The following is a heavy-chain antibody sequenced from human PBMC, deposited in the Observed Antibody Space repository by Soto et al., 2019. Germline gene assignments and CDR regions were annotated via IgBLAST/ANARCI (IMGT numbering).Heavy chain of an antibody. D-gene: IGHD5-12*01. CDR2: IGGRGNSA. J-gene: IGHJ3*01. Sequence: GSLRLSCAASGFIFTNYAMNWVRQAPGKGLEWVSVIGGRGNSAYYADSVQGRFTISRDNSKNTLSLQMSSLTADDTAIYYCVREGRGSFDFWGRGTMVTVSS. CDR3: VREGRGSFDF. V-gene: IGHV3-23*01. CDR1: GFIFTNYA.